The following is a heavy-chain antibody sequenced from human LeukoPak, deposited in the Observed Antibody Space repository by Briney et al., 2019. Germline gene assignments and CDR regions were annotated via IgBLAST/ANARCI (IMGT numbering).Heavy chain of an antibody. V-gene: IGHV1-2*02. D-gene: IGHD7-27*01. Sequence: GASVKVSCKASGYTFTGYYMHWVRQAPGQGREWMGWINPNSGGTNYAQKFQGRVTMTRDTSISTAYMELSRLRSDDTAVYYCARGAGESYYHYMDVWGKGTTVTVSS. CDR1: GYTFTGYY. CDR2: INPNSGGT. J-gene: IGHJ6*03. CDR3: ARGAGESYYHYMDV.